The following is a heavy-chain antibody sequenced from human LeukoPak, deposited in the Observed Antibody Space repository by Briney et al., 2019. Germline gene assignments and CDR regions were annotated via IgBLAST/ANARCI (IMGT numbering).Heavy chain of an antibody. CDR1: GGSFSGYY. V-gene: IGHV4-34*01. Sequence: SESLSLTCAAYGGSFSGYYWSWIRQPPGKGLEWIGEINHSGSTNYNPSLKSRVTISVITSKNQFSLKLSSVTAADTAVYYCARGFRGGYDSWGQGTLVTVSS. D-gene: IGHD5-12*01. CDR3: ARGFRGGYDS. CDR2: INHSGST. J-gene: IGHJ5*02.